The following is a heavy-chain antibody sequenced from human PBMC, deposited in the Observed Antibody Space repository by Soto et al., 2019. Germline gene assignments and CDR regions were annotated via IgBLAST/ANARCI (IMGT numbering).Heavy chain of an antibody. CDR3: VRGDYYGSGTYFDF. CDR2: ISDSGGST. Sequence: SLRLSCAASGFIFSSYAMNWVRQAPGKGLEWVSGISDSGGSTYYADSVKGRFTISRDNSKNTLYLQMNSLRAEDTAVYYCVRGDYYGSGTYFDFWGQGTLVTVSS. D-gene: IGHD3-10*01. J-gene: IGHJ4*02. CDR1: GFIFSSYA. V-gene: IGHV3-23*01.